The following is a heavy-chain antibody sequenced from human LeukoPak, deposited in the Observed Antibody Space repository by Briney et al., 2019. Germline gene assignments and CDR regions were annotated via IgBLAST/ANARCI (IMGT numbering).Heavy chain of an antibody. V-gene: IGHV3-23*01. CDR1: GFTFSSYA. CDR2: ISGSGGST. CDR3: AKDASSIFSPGTQDAFDI. J-gene: IGHJ3*02. D-gene: IGHD2-21*01. Sequence: PGGSLRLSCAASGFTFSSYAMSWVRQAPGKGLEWGSAISGSGGSTYYADSVKGRFTISRDNSKNTLYLQMNSLRAEDTAVYYCAKDASSIFSPGTQDAFDIWGQGTMVTVSS.